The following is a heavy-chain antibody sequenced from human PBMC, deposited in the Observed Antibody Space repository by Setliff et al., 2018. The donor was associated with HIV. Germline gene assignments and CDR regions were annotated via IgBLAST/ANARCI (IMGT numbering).Heavy chain of an antibody. CDR1: GGSFSGYY. CDR2: IFASGDT. J-gene: IGHJ6*03. D-gene: IGHD1-1*01. CDR3: ASSAGAVPTTAPYGDYYYYFYMDV. Sequence: PSETLSLTCAVYGGSFSGYYWSWIRQPPGKGLEWIGFIFASGDTKYNPSLQSPATMSVDTPTNTVYMELYSLTSEDTAIYYCASSAGAVPTTAPYGDYYYYFYMDVWGKGTTVTVSS. V-gene: IGHV4-34*11.